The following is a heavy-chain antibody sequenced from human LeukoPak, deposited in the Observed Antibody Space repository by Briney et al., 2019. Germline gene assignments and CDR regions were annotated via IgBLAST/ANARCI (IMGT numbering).Heavy chain of an antibody. D-gene: IGHD2-2*01. V-gene: IGHV1-18*01. CDR1: GYTFTSYG. CDR2: ISAYNGNT. CDR3: ARTDCSSTSCYGHFDY. J-gene: IGHJ4*02. Sequence: GASVKVSCKASGYTFTSYGISWVRQAPGQGLEWMGWISAYNGNTNYAQKLQGRVTMTTDTSTSTAYMELRSLRSDDTAVYYCARTDCSSTSCYGHFDYWGQGTLVTVSS.